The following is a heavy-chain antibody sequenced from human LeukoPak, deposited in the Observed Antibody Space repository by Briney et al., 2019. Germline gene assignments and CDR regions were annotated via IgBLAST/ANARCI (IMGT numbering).Heavy chain of an antibody. V-gene: IGHV5-51*01. CDR2: IYPGDSDT. J-gene: IGHJ4*02. D-gene: IGHD5-18*01. Sequence: GGSLRLSCKGSGYDFTSYYIAWARQMPGKGLEWMGVIYPGDSDTRYSPSFQGQVTISADKSISTAYLQWSSLRASDTAMYYCARSGYTYGYRYFDYWGQGTLVTVSS. CDR3: ARSGYTYGYRYFDY. CDR1: GYDFTSYY.